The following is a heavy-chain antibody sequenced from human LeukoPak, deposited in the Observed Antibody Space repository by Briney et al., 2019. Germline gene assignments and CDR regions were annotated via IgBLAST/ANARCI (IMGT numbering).Heavy chain of an antibody. CDR2: INAGNGNT. J-gene: IGHJ3*02. CDR1: GYTFTSYG. V-gene: IGHV1-3*01. Sequence: GASVKVSCKASGYTFTSYGISWVRQAPGQGLEWMGWINAGNGNTKYSQKFQGRVTITRDTSASTAYMELSSLRSEDTAVYYCAKGGAVLLWFGESYDAFDIWGQGTMVTVSS. CDR3: AKGGAVLLWFGESYDAFDI. D-gene: IGHD3-10*01.